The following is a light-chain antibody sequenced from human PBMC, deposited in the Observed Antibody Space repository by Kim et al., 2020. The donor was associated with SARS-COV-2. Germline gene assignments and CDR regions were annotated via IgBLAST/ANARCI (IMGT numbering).Light chain of an antibody. J-gene: IGLJ3*02. Sequence: QTATLTCTGNGNNVGNQGAAWLQQHQGHPPKLLSYRNNNRPSGISERLSASRSGNTASLTITGLQPEDEADYYCSAWDGSLNAWVLGGGTKLTVL. V-gene: IGLV10-54*01. CDR2: RNN. CDR1: GNNVGNQG. CDR3: SAWDGSLNAWV.